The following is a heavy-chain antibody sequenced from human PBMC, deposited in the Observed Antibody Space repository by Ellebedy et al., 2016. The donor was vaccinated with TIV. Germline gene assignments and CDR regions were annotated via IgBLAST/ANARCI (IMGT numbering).Heavy chain of an antibody. CDR3: ASLTIPGGSDF. CDR1: GGSINSGAYY. D-gene: IGHD3-3*01. CDR2: IYTSGSA. J-gene: IGHJ4*02. Sequence: SETLSLXCTVSGGSINSGAYYWSWLRQPAGKGLEWIGRIYTSGSAIYNPSLKRRVTMSVDMSKNHFSLELSSVTAADTAVYYCASLTIPGGSDFWGQGTLVTVSS. V-gene: IGHV4-61*02.